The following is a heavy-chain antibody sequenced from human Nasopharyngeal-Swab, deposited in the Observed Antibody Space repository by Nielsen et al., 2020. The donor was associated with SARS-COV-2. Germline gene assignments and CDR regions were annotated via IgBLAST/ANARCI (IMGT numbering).Heavy chain of an antibody. CDR3: VRGPSSGYANDAFGV. J-gene: IGHJ3*01. CDR2: INTDGTST. V-gene: IGHV3-74*01. Sequence: GKSLKISCAASGFTFSSYWMHWVRQAPGKGLVWVSRINTDGTSTSYADSVKGRLTIARDNAKNTLYMQMNSLRDEDTAVYYCVRGPSSGYANDAFGVWGQGTMVTVSS. D-gene: IGHD2-2*01. CDR1: GFTFSSYW.